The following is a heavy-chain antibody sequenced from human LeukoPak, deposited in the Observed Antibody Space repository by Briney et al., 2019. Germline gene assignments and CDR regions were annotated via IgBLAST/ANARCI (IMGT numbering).Heavy chain of an antibody. V-gene: IGHV4-39*07. CDR3: ARDRTLRDFDY. CDR2: IYYSGTT. J-gene: IGHJ4*02. Sequence: SETLSLTCTVSGGSISSSYYWGWIRQPPGRGLEWIGSIYYSGTTYYNPSLKSRVTISVDTSKNQFSLKLSSVTAADTAVYYCARDRTLRDFDYWGQGTLVTVSS. CDR1: GGSISSSYY.